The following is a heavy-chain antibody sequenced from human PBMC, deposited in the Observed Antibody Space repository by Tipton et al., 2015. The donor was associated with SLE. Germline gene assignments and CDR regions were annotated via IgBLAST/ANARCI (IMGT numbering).Heavy chain of an antibody. Sequence: TLSLTCSVSGAFINDFNNNDFWAWIRQPPGKGLEWIGSVDYSGKASYNPSLESRVTTSLDTSKNQFSLMLNSVTAADTAVYYCARFSPPDLWGRGTLVTVSS. D-gene: IGHD2/OR15-2a*01. CDR1: GAFINDFNNNDF. CDR2: VDYSGKA. V-gene: IGHV4-39*07. CDR3: ARFSPPDL. J-gene: IGHJ2*01.